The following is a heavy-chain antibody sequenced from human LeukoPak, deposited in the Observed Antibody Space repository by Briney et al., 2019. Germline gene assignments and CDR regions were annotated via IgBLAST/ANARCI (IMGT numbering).Heavy chain of an antibody. CDR1: GFSFSNFW. V-gene: IGHV3-7*01. Sequence: PGGSLRLTCAASGFSFSNFWMSWVRQAPGKGLEWAANIKPDGSATNYVDSVKGRFTISRDNAKSSLDLQMNSLRAEDTAVYYCARGGGSSSWGQGTLVTVSS. CDR3: ARGGGSSS. CDR2: IKPDGSAT. J-gene: IGHJ5*02. D-gene: IGHD6-6*01.